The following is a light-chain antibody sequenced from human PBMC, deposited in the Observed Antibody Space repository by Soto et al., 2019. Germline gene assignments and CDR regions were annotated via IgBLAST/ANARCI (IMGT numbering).Light chain of an antibody. CDR2: DVS. V-gene: IGKV3-11*01. CDR3: QQRYIWPPIT. J-gene: IGKJ4*01. CDR1: QSVRNY. Sequence: EVVLTQSPATLSLSPGERATLSCRASQSVRNYFAWYQQKPGQAPRLLIYDVSNRATGIPARFSGSGSGTDFTLTISSLEPEDFAVYYCQQRYIWPPITFGGGTKVEIK.